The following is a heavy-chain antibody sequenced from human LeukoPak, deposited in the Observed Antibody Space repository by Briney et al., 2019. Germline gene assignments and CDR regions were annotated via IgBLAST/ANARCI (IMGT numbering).Heavy chain of an antibody. V-gene: IGHV3-23*01. CDR1: GFTFSSYG. J-gene: IGHJ4*02. CDR2: ISGSGGST. CDR3: AKYRSSVLLWFGESLDY. Sequence: GGTLRLSCAASGFTFSSYGMSWVRQAPGKGLEWVSAISGSGGSTYYADSVKGRFTISRDNSKNTLYLQMNSLRAEDTAVYYCAKYRSSVLLWFGESLDYWGQGTLVTVSS. D-gene: IGHD3-10*01.